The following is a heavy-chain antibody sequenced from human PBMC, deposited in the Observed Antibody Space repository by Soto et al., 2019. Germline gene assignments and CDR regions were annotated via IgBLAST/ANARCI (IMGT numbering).Heavy chain of an antibody. CDR2: IIPIFGTA. J-gene: IGHJ5*02. CDR3: AGDFPRSSFDP. CDR1: GGTFSSYA. V-gene: IGHV1-69*06. Sequence: QVQLVQSGAEVKKPGSSVKVSCKASGGTFSSYAISWVRQAPGQGLEWMGGIIPIFGTANYAQKFQGRVTITEDKSLTTADMQLISLRSEDTSVYYCAGDFPRSSFDPWGQGTLVTVSS.